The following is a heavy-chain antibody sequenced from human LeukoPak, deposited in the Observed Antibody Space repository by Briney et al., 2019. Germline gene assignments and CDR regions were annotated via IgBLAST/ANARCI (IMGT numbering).Heavy chain of an antibody. CDR3: ARHSIPGFDSSGYMVAFDI. D-gene: IGHD3-22*01. Sequence: PGGSLRLPCAASGFTFNSYWMTWVRQAPGKGLEWVANIKQDGSDKYYVDSVKGRFTISRDNAKNSLYLQMNSLRAEDTAVYYCARHSIPGFDSSGYMVAFDIWGQGTMVTVSS. CDR2: IKQDGSDK. V-gene: IGHV3-7*05. CDR1: GFTFNSYW. J-gene: IGHJ3*02.